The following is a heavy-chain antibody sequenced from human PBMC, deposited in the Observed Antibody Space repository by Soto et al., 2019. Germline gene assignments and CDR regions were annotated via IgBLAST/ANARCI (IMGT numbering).Heavy chain of an antibody. V-gene: IGHV3-48*01. J-gene: IGHJ1*01. CDR2: ISSSSSTI. Sequence: GGSLRLSCAASGFTFSSYSMNWVRQAPGKGLEWVSYISSSSSTIYYADSVKGRFTISRDNAKNSLYLQMNSLRAEDTAVYYCARAQIAYCGGDCYRSAEYFQHWGQGTLVTVSS. D-gene: IGHD2-21*01. CDR1: GFTFSSYS. CDR3: ARAQIAYCGGDCYRSAEYFQH.